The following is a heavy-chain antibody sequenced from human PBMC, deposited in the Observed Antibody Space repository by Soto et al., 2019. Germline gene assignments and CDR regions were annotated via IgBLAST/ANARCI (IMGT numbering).Heavy chain of an antibody. J-gene: IGHJ5*02. CDR1: GFIISNYG. CDR3: GREGTNGYIPYYIDT. V-gene: IGHV3-48*02. Sequence: EVQLVEAGGGLVPPGGSLSLSCSASGFIISNYGMYWVRRAPGRGLEWISFISHSHSDIYYADSVKGRFTISRDNAKNSMVLQMNSLRDEDRAVYYCGREGTNGYIPYYIDTWGQGVPVTVSS. CDR2: ISHSHSDI. D-gene: IGHD1-26*01.